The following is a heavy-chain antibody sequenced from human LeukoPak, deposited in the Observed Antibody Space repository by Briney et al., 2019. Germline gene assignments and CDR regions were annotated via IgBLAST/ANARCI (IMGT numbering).Heavy chain of an antibody. V-gene: IGHV3-33*01. D-gene: IGHD2-15*01. Sequence: TGRSLRLSCAASGFTFSSYGMHWVRQAPGKGLEWVAVIWYDGSNKYYADSVKGRFTISRDNSKNTLYLQMNSLRAEDTAVYYCARDPPTLGSFDYWGQGTLVTVSS. CDR1: GFTFSSYG. CDR3: ARDPPTLGSFDY. J-gene: IGHJ4*02. CDR2: IWYDGSNK.